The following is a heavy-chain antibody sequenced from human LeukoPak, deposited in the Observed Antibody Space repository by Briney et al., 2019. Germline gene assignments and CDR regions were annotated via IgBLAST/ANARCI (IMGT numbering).Heavy chain of an antibody. J-gene: IGHJ4*02. CDR2: IYPGDSDT. Sequence: GASLKISCKGSGYSFTSYWIGWVRQMPGKGLEWMGIIYPGDSDTRYSPSFQGQVTISADKSISTAYLQWSSLKASDTAMYYCARTYDSSGYYLGNFDYWGQGTLVTVSS. D-gene: IGHD3-22*01. CDR3: ARTYDSSGYYLGNFDY. CDR1: GYSFTSYW. V-gene: IGHV5-51*01.